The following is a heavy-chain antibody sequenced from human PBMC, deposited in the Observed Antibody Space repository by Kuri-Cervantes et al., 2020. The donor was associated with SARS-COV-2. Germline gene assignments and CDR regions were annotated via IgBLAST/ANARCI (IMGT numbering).Heavy chain of an antibody. CDR2: IYYSGST. V-gene: IGHV4-59*01. CDR3: ARVRIFGVPGFAFDI. CDR1: GGSISSYY. J-gene: IGHJ3*02. Sequence: GSLRLSCTVSGGSISSYYWSWIRQPPGKGLEWIGYIYYSGSTNYSPSLKSRVTISVDTSENQFSLKLSSVTAADTAVYYCARVRIFGVPGFAFDIWGQGTMVTVSS. D-gene: IGHD3-3*01.